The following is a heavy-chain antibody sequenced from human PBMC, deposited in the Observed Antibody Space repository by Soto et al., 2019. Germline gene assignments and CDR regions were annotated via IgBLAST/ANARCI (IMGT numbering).Heavy chain of an antibody. V-gene: IGHV3-23*01. CDR3: ARGRGYCSGGSCPDDAFDI. Sequence: PGGSLRLSCVASGLTYNNYAMTWVRQAPGKGLEWISGISGSGLSTFYADSVKGRFTISRDNSRDTMYLQMSRLRAEDTALYFCARGRGYCSGGSCPDDAFDIWGQGTTVTVSS. CDR1: GLTYNNYA. D-gene: IGHD2-15*01. CDR2: ISGSGLST. J-gene: IGHJ3*02.